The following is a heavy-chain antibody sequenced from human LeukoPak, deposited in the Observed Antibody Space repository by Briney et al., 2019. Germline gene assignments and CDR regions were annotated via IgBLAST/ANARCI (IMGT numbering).Heavy chain of an antibody. CDR1: GGSISSYY. D-gene: IGHD3-3*01. V-gene: IGHV4-59*01. J-gene: IGHJ5*02. CDR3: ARVYRSRITIFGVVIIPSWFDP. Sequence: SETLSLTCTVSGGSISSYYWSWLRQPPGKGLEWIGYIYYSGSTNYNPSLKSRVTISVDTSKNQFSLKLSSVTAADTAVYYCARVYRSRITIFGVVIIPSWFDPWGQGTLVTVSS. CDR2: IYYSGST.